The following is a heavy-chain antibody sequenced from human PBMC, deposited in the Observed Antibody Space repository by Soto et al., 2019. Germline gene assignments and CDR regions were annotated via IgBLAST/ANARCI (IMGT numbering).Heavy chain of an antibody. CDR2: ISYDGSNK. CDR3: AGGYCSTTNCNPIEY. Sequence: VQLVESGGGVVQPGRSLRLSCAASGFTFSTYAMHWVRQGPGKGLEWVAVISYDGSNKYYADSVKGRFTISRDNSKNTLYLQMNSLRAEDTALYYCAGGYCSTTNCNPIEYWGQGTLVTVSS. J-gene: IGHJ4*02. D-gene: IGHD2-2*01. CDR1: GFTFSTYA. V-gene: IGHV3-30-3*01.